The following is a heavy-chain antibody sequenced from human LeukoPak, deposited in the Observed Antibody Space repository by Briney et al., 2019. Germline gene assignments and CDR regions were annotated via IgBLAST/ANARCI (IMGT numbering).Heavy chain of an antibody. V-gene: IGHV1-69*13. CDR3: VRGSYCSSTSCSRGRFDP. Sequence: SVKVSCKASGGTFSSYAISWVRQAPGQGLEWMGGIIPIFGTANYAQKFQGRVTITADESTSTAYMELSSLRSEDTAVYYCVRGSYCSSTSCSRGRFDPWGQGTLVTVSS. D-gene: IGHD2-2*01. CDR1: GGTFSSYA. CDR2: IIPIFGTA. J-gene: IGHJ5*02.